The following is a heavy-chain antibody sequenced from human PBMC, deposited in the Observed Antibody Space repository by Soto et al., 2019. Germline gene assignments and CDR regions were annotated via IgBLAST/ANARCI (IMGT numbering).Heavy chain of an antibody. J-gene: IGHJ3*02. CDR1: GFTFSSYG. Sequence: GGALRLSCAASGFTFSSYGMHWVRQAPGKGLEWVAGIWYDGSNKYYADSVKGRFTISRDNSKNTLYLQMNSLRAEDTAVYYCARGTTVTTDMRAFDIWCQGTVGTVSS. CDR2: IWYDGSNK. CDR3: ARGTTVTTDMRAFDI. V-gene: IGHV3-33*01. D-gene: IGHD4-17*01.